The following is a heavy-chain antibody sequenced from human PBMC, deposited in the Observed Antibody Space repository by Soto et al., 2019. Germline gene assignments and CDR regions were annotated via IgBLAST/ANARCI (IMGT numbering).Heavy chain of an antibody. Sequence: QVQLVQSGAEVKKPGASVKVSCKASGYTFTSYAMHWVRQAPGQRLEWMGWINAGNGNTKYSQKFQGRVTITRDTSASTAYMELSSLRSQDTAVYYCARDLYSSSWYRWIDPLGQGTLVTVSS. D-gene: IGHD6-13*01. J-gene: IGHJ5*02. CDR2: INAGNGNT. V-gene: IGHV1-3*01. CDR1: GYTFTSYA. CDR3: ARDLYSSSWYRWIDP.